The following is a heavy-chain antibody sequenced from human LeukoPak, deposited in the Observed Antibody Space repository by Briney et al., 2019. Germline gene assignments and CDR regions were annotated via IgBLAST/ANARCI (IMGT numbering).Heavy chain of an antibody. Sequence: SETLSLTCTVSGGSISYYYWTWLRQSPGKGLEWIGQIYYTGRTYYNPSLERRVTISLDTSRIQFSLIMTSVTAADTAMYYCARGGTYNDILSFDPWGQGTLVSVPS. CDR3: ARGGTYNDILSFDP. V-gene: IGHV4-59*01. CDR2: IYYTGRT. CDR1: GGSISYYY. D-gene: IGHD3-9*01. J-gene: IGHJ5*02.